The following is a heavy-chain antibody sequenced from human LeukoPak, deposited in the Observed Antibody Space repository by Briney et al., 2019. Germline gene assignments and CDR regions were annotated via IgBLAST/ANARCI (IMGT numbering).Heavy chain of an antibody. CDR3: AKDIAAAGTFQH. CDR1: GYTFTSYD. J-gene: IGHJ1*01. D-gene: IGHD6-13*01. V-gene: IGHV1-8*01. Sequence: ASVKVSCKASGYTFTSYDINWVRQATGQGLEWMGWMNPNSGNTGYAQKFQGRVTMTRNTSISTAYMELSSLRSDDTAVYYCAKDIAAAGTFQHWGQGTLVTVSS. CDR2: MNPNSGNT.